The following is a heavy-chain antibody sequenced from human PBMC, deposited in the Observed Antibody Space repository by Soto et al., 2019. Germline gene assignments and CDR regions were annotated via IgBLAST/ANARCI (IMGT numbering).Heavy chain of an antibody. Sequence: GGSLRLSCAASGFTFSSYAMTWVRQAPGKGLEWVSVINDSGGSTYYADSVKGRFTISRDNSKNTLYLQMSSLRAEDTAVYYCAKDHSSSWRVLDSWGQGTLITVSS. CDR1: GFTFSSYA. CDR2: INDSGGST. CDR3: AKDHSSSWRVLDS. V-gene: IGHV3-23*01. J-gene: IGHJ4*02. D-gene: IGHD6-13*01.